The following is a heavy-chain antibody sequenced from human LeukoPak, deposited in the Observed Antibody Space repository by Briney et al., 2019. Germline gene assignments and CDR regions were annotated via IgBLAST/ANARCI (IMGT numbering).Heavy chain of an antibody. D-gene: IGHD1-7*01. CDR3: AKADDGNYPPHY. Sequence: GRSLRLSCAASGFIFSNYDIHWVRQAPGKGLEWVALISYDGSHKYYADSVQGRFTISRDNSKSTLYLQMNSLRVEDTAVYYCAKADDGNYPPHYWGQGTLVTVSS. V-gene: IGHV3-30*18. J-gene: IGHJ4*02. CDR2: ISYDGSHK. CDR1: GFIFSNYD.